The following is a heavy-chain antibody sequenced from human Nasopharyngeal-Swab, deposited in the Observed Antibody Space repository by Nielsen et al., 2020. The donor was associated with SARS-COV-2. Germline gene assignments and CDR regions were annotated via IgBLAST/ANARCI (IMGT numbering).Heavy chain of an antibody. V-gene: IGHV2-70*11. CDR1: GFSLSTSGMC. CDR3: ARTHITMIDQ. D-gene: IGHD3-22*01. Sequence: SGPTLVKPTQTLTLTCTFSGFSLSTSGMCVSWIRQPPGKALEWLARIDWDDDKCYSTSLKTRLTISKGTSKNQVVLTMTNMDPVDTATYYCARTHITMIDQWGQGTLVTVSS. CDR2: IDWDDDK. J-gene: IGHJ4*02.